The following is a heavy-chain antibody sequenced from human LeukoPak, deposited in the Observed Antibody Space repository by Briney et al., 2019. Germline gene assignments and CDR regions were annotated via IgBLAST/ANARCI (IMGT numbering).Heavy chain of an antibody. D-gene: IGHD3-16*02. Sequence: SETLSLTCTVSGGSISSYYWSWIRQPAGKGLEWIGRIYTSGSTNYNPSLKSRVTMSVDTSKNQFSLKLSSVTAADTAVYYCAREQYDYVWGSYRPAQIDYWGQGTLITVSS. CDR3: AREQYDYVWGSYRPAQIDY. V-gene: IGHV4-4*07. CDR2: IYTSGST. CDR1: GGSISSYY. J-gene: IGHJ4*02.